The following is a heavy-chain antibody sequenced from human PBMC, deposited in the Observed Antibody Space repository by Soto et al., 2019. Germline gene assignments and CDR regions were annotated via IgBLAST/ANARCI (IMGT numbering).Heavy chain of an antibody. CDR2: IDHSGNT. D-gene: IGHD2-15*01. V-gene: IGHV4-39*01. J-gene: IGHJ6*02. CDR1: GGSISSGTYY. Sequence: SETLSLTCSVTGGSISSGTYYWCWIRHPPGKGLEWIGTIDHSGNTYYNPSLKSRVTISVDTSKNHFSLKLSSVTAADTAVYYCARHLTYCSAGSCYSDFPYYGMDVWGQGTTVTVSS. CDR3: ARHLTYCSAGSCYSDFPYYGMDV.